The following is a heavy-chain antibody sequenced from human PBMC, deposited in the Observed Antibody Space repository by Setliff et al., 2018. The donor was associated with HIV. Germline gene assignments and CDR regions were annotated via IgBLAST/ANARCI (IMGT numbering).Heavy chain of an antibody. CDR3: ARLNNGAHYFHFDY. CDR2: IYHSGST. J-gene: IGHJ4*02. CDR1: DYSISSGYY. V-gene: IGHV4-38-2*01. D-gene: IGHD1-20*01. Sequence: KPSETLSLTCAVSDYSISSGYYWGWIRQPPGKGLEWIGGIYHSGSTYYNPSLKSRVTISVDTSKNHFSLKLSSVTAADTAVYYCARLNNGAHYFHFDYWGQGTLVTVSS.